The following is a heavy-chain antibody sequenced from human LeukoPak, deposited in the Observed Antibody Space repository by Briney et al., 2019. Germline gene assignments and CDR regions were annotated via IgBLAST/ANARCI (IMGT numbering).Heavy chain of an antibody. J-gene: IGHJ4*02. Sequence: GGSLRLSCAASGFTFSSYGMHWVRQAPGKGLEWVAVISYDGSNKYYADSVKGRFTISRNNSKNTLYLQMNSLRAEDTAMYYCARDLYGNYALDYWGQGILVTVSS. D-gene: IGHD4-11*01. CDR3: ARDLYGNYALDY. CDR1: GFTFSSYG. CDR2: ISYDGSNK. V-gene: IGHV3-30*03.